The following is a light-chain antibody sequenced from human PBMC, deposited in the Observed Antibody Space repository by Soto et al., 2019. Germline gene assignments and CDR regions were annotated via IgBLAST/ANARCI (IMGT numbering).Light chain of an antibody. Sequence: EIVLTQSPGTLSLSPGEGATLSCRASQSVASSYLAWYQQTPGQAPRLLMYGASSRATGIPDRFSGSGSGTDFTLTINRLEPEDFAVFYCQQYGNSPPAFGQGTKVDIK. CDR1: QSVASSY. CDR2: GAS. V-gene: IGKV3-20*01. CDR3: QQYGNSPPA. J-gene: IGKJ1*01.